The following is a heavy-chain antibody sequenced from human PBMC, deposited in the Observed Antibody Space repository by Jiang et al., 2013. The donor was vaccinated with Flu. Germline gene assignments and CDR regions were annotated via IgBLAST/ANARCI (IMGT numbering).Heavy chain of an antibody. J-gene: IGHJ6*02. CDR3: AKGVVTIFGVPYASRVNYYYYYGMDV. CDR2: ISGSGGST. V-gene: IGHV3-23*01. CDR1: GFTFSSYA. Sequence: VQLLESGGGLVQPGGSLRLSCAASGFTFSSYAMSWVRQAPGKGLEWVSAISGSGGSTYYADSVKGRFTISRDNSKNTLYLQMNSLRAEDTAVYYCAKGVVTIFGVPYASRVNYYYYYGMDVWGQGTTVTVSS. D-gene: IGHD3-3*01.